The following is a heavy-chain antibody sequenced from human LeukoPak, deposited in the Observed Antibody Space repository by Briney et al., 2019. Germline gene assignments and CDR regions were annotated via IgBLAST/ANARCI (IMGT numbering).Heavy chain of an antibody. CDR3: ARHGPGYSSGCADY. J-gene: IGHJ4*02. CDR1: GDSVSSKSAS. V-gene: IGHV6-1*01. Sequence: SQTLSLTCAISGDSVSSKSASWNWIRQSPSRGLEWLGRTYSRSKWFNDYAVSVKSRITINPDTSKNQFSLHLSSVTAADTAVYYCARHGPGYSSGCADYWGQGTLVTVSS. CDR2: TYSRSKWFN. D-gene: IGHD6-19*01.